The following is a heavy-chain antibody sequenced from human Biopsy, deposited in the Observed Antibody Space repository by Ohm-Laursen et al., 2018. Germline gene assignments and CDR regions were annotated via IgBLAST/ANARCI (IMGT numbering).Heavy chain of an antibody. Sequence: SDTLSLTCTVNGESSSGYFWNWIRQPPGKGLEWIGEINQSGSTKYNPSLKRRATLSADSSNSQFSLRLTSVTAADTAVYYCAKHGSGWTGDDALHIWGQGTMVTVSS. D-gene: IGHD6-19*01. CDR1: GESSSGYF. V-gene: IGHV4-34*01. CDR2: INQSGST. CDR3: AKHGSGWTGDDALHI. J-gene: IGHJ3*02.